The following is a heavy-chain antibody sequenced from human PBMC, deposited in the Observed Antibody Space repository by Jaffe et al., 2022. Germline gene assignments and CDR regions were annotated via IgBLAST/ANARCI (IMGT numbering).Heavy chain of an antibody. CDR2: IYPGDSDT. CDR1: GYSFTSYW. CDR3: VRLGPPPHCSGGSCYVDY. J-gene: IGHJ4*02. Sequence: EVQLVQSGAEVKKPGESLKISCKGSGYSFTSYWIGWVRQMPGKGLEWMGIIYPGDSDTRYSPSFQGQVTISADKSISTAYLQWSSLKASDTAMYYCVRLGPPPHCSGGSCYVDYWGQGTLVTVSS. V-gene: IGHV5-51*03. D-gene: IGHD2-15*01.